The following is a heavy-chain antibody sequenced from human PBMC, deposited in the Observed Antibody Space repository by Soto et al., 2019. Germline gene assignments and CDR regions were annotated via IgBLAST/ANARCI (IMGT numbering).Heavy chain of an antibody. CDR1: GFTFDDYA. J-gene: IGHJ4*02. V-gene: IGHV3-9*01. CDR2: ISWNSGSI. Sequence: GGSLRLSCAASGFTFDDYAMHWVRQAPGKGLEWVSGISWNSGSIGYADSVKGRFTISRDNAMNSLYLQMNSLRAEDTALYYCAKDMAGYSYGFDYWGQGTLVTVSS. CDR3: AKDMAGYSYGFDY. D-gene: IGHD5-18*01.